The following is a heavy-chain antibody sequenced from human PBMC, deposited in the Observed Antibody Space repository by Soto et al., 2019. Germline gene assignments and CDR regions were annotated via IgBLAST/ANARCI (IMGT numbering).Heavy chain of an antibody. CDR2: ISSNGGST. CDR1: GFTFSSYA. Sequence: PGGSLRLSCSASGFTFSSYAMHWVRQAPGKGLEYVSAISSNGGSTYYADSVKGRFTISRDNSKNTLYLQMSSLRAEDTAVYYCVKVDTAMVRYYYNFGMDVCGQGDTVTVS. V-gene: IGHV3-64D*08. J-gene: IGHJ6*02. D-gene: IGHD5-18*01. CDR3: VKVDTAMVRYYYNFGMDV.